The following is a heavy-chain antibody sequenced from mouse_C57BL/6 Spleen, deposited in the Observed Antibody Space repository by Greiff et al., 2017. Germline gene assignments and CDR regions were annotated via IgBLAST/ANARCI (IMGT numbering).Heavy chain of an antibody. CDR2: IDPSDSET. CDR3: ARDYYGNPYYAMDY. J-gene: IGHJ4*01. V-gene: IGHV1-52*01. Sequence: QVQLQQPGAELVRPGSSVKLSCKASGYTFTSYWMHWVKQRPIQGLEWIGNIDPSDSETHYNQKFKDKATLTVDKSSSTAYMQLSSLTSEDSAVYYCARDYYGNPYYAMDYWCQGTSVTVSS. CDR1: GYTFTSYW. D-gene: IGHD2-1*01.